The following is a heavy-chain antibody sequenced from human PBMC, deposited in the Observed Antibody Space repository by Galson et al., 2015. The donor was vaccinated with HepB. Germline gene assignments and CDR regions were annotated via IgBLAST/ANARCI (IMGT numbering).Heavy chain of an antibody. CDR2: IIPIFGTA. Sequence: SVKVSCKASGGTFSSYAISWVRQAPGQGLEWMGGIIPIFGTANYAQKFQGRVTITADESTSTAYMELSSLRSEDTAVYYCARDRWGSSGHYYFDYWGQGTLVTVSS. CDR1: GGTFSSYA. CDR3: ARDRWGSSGHYYFDY. D-gene: IGHD6-19*01. J-gene: IGHJ4*02. V-gene: IGHV1-69*13.